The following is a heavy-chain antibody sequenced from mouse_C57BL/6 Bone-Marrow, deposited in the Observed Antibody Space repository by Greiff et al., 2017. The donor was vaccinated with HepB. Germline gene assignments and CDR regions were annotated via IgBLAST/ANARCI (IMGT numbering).Heavy chain of an antibody. J-gene: IGHJ1*03. CDR2: ISDGRSYT. V-gene: IGHV5-4*01. CDR3: ARENPGYFDV. CDR1: GFTFSSYA. Sequence: EVNVVESGGGLVKPGGSLKLSCAASGFTFSSYAMSWVRQTPEKRLEWVATISDGRSYTYYPDNVKGRFTISRDNAKNNLYLQMSHLKSEDTAMYYCARENPGYFDVWGTGTTVTVSS.